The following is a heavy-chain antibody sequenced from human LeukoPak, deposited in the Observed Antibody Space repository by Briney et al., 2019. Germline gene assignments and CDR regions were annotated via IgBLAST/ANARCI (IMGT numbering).Heavy chain of an antibody. Sequence: SETLSLTCTVSGGSISSYYWSWLRQPAGKGLEWIGRIYTSGSTNYNPSLKSRVTMSVDTSKNQFSLKLSSVTAADTAVYYCARSGHLGRLARGAFDIWGQGTMVTVSS. CDR3: ARSGHLGRLARGAFDI. CDR2: IYTSGST. V-gene: IGHV4-4*07. J-gene: IGHJ3*02. D-gene: IGHD3-16*01. CDR1: GGSISSYY.